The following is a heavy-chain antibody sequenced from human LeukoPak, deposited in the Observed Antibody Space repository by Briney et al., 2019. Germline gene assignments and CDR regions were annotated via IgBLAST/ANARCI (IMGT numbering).Heavy chain of an antibody. D-gene: IGHD6-19*01. J-gene: IGHJ4*02. V-gene: IGHV4-59*02. CDR3: AREAVAGTLDY. CDR2: IYNIGGT. CDR1: GGSVSRDY. Sequence: PETLSLTCSVPGGSVSRDYWSWIRHPPEKRLEWLGYIYNIGGTNYNPSLKSRVSISVDTSKNQFSLMLTSVTAADTAGYYCAREAVAGTLDYWGQGALVTVSS.